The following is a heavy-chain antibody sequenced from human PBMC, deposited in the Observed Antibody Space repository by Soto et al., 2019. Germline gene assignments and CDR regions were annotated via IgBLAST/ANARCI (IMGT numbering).Heavy chain of an antibody. J-gene: IGHJ4*02. Sequence: SETLSLTCTVSGGSVSSGSYYWSWIRQPPGKGLEWIGYIYYSGSTNYNPSLKSRVTISVDTSKNQFSLKLSSVTAADTAMYYCAREGRWDPTYYFDYWGQGTLVTVSS. CDR1: GGSVSSGSYY. V-gene: IGHV4-61*01. CDR3: AREGRWDPTYYFDY. CDR2: IYYSGST. D-gene: IGHD1-26*01.